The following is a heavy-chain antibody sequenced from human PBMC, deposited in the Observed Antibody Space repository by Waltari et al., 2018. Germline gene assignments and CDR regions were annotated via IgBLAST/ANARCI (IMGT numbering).Heavy chain of an antibody. CDR1: GPSVPNNF. V-gene: IGHV1-46*01. CDR3: ARDGDDHAFDI. Sequence: QVQLVQSGAEVKMPGASVKVSCKASGPSVPNNFFHWVRQATGQGLEWMGIINPSGGSTSYAQKFRGRVTMTRDTSTNTLYMELSSLKSKDTAVYYCARDGDDHAFDIWGQGTMVTVSS. CDR2: INPSGGST. J-gene: IGHJ3*02. D-gene: IGHD1-1*01.